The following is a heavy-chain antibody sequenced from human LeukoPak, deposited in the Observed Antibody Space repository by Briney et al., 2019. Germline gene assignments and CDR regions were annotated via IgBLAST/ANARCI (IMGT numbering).Heavy chain of an antibody. D-gene: IGHD2-2*01. V-gene: IGHV3-7*01. CDR3: ARALDSSSSRYQAFEE. Sequence: GGSLRLSCSASGFTFSNYWMSWVRQAPGNGLEWMANIKQDESEKYYVDSVKGRFTISRDNAKSSLYLQMNSLRAEDTAVYYCARALDSSSSRYQAFEEWGQGTLVTGSS. J-gene: IGHJ1*01. CDR1: GFTFSNYW. CDR2: IKQDESEK.